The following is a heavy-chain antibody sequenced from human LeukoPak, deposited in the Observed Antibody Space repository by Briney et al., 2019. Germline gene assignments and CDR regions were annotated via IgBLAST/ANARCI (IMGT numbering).Heavy chain of an antibody. Sequence: ASVKVSCKASGYTFSNYDINWVRLAAGQGLEWMGWMNPKSGNTGYEQKFQGRVTMTRDTSTSTTYVELSSLRSEDTAVYYCTTEPPSGWYGDFEYWGQGTLVTVSS. V-gene: IGHV1-8*01. CDR2: MNPKSGNT. D-gene: IGHD6-19*01. CDR1: GYTFSNYD. J-gene: IGHJ4*02. CDR3: TTEPPSGWYGDFEY.